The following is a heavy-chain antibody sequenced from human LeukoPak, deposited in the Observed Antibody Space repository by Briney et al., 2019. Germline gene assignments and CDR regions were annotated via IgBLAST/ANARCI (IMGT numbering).Heavy chain of an antibody. V-gene: IGHV3-23*01. CDR1: GFTFSSYA. Sequence: GGSLRLSCAASGFTFSSYAMSWVRQAPGKGLEWVSAISGSGSSTFSADSVKGRFTISRDNSKNTLYLHMNSLRAEDTAVYYRAREDRYCSGGSCYSWGQGTLVTVSS. D-gene: IGHD2-15*01. J-gene: IGHJ4*02. CDR2: ISGSGSST. CDR3: AREDRYCSGGSCYS.